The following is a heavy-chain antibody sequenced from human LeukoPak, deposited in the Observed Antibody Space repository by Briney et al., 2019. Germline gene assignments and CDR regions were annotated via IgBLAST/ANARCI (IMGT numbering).Heavy chain of an antibody. D-gene: IGHD3-9*01. CDR2: IKEDGSEK. J-gene: IGHJ4*02. V-gene: IGHV3-7*01. CDR1: GFTLSSYF. CDR3: VREWFYDIMTGYRRSGFDH. Sequence: GGSLRLSCAASGFTLSSYFMSWVRQAPGKGLEWVANIKEDGSEKYYANSVKGRFTISRDNAKNSLYLQMESLRAEDTAVYYCVREWFYDIMTGYRRSGFDHWGQGTLVTVSS.